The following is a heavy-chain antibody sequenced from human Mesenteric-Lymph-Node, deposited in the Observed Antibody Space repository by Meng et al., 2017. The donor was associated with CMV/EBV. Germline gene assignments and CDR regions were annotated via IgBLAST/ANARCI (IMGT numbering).Heavy chain of an antibody. CDR1: GYTFTGYY. V-gene: IGHV1-2*02. CDR3: ARDGGSYGTDAFDI. D-gene: IGHD3-16*01. J-gene: IGHJ3*02. CDR2: INPNSGGT. Sequence: ASVKVSCKASGYTFTGYYMHWVRQAPGQGLEWMGWINPNSGGTNYAQKFQGRVTMTRDTSINTAYMELSRLRSDDTAVYYCARDGGSYGTDAFDIWGQGTMVTVSS.